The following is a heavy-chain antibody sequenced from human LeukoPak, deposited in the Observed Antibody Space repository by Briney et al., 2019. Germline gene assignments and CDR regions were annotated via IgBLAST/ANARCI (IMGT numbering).Heavy chain of an antibody. CDR3: ARGRSYYYDSTGSFDF. V-gene: IGHV3-23*03. J-gene: IGHJ4*02. D-gene: IGHD3-22*01. CDR1: GFTFSSYA. Sequence: QPGGSLRLSCAASGFTFSSYAMNWVRQPPGKGLEWVSVIYSAGSIYYADSVEGRFTISRDTSKNTLSLQMMSLRAEDTAVYYCARGRSYYYDSTGSFDFWGQGTLVTVSS. CDR2: IYSAGSI.